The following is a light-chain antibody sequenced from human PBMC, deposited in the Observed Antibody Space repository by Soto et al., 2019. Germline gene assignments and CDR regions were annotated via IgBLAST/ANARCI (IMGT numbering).Light chain of an antibody. CDR2: DAS. J-gene: IGKJ2*01. Sequence: EIVLTQSPATLSLSPGERATLSCRASQSVSSYLAWYQQKPDQAPRLLIYDASNRATGIPARFSGSGSGTDFTLTISSLEPEDFAVYYCQQRSNWPPLSTFGQGTKLEIK. CDR3: QQRSNWPPLST. CDR1: QSVSSY. V-gene: IGKV3-11*01.